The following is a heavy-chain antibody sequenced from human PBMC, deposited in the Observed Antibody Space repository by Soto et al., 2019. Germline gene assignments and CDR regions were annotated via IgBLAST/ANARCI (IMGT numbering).Heavy chain of an antibody. D-gene: IGHD3-9*01. CDR3: AKDLMETTGIRRRLGYYFDC. J-gene: IGHJ4*02. CDR1: VFTFSSYS. CDR2: ITVSGGST. Sequence: GGSLRLSCAASVFTFSSYSMSWVRQGPGKGLECVSTITVSGGSTHYADSVKGRFTISRDNSKNTLYLQMNSLRAEDTAVYYCAKDLMETTGIRRRLGYYFDCWGKGTMLTVSS. V-gene: IGHV3-23*01.